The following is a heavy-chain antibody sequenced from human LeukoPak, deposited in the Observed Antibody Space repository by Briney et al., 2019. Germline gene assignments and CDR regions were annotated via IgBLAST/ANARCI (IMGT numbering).Heavy chain of an antibody. CDR1: GFTFSSYG. Sequence: PGGSLRLSCAASGFTFSSYGMHWVRQAPGKGLEWVANIKQDGSEKYYVDSVKGRFTISRDNAKNSLYLQMNSLRAEDTAVYYCARDLVPYYDILTGYWGYWGQGTLVTVSS. D-gene: IGHD3-9*01. V-gene: IGHV3-7*01. CDR2: IKQDGSEK. CDR3: ARDLVPYYDILTGYWGY. J-gene: IGHJ4*02.